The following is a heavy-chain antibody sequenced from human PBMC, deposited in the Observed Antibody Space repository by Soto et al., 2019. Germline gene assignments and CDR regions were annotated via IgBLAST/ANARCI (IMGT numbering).Heavy chain of an antibody. CDR3: ARMGKQWLVDYYYGMDV. J-gene: IGHJ6*02. CDR1: GFTFSSYD. CDR2: IGTAGDT. D-gene: IGHD6-19*01. V-gene: IGHV3-13*01. Sequence: GGSLRLSCAASGFTFSSYDMHWVRQATGKGLEWVSAIGTAGDTYYPGSVKGRFTISRENAKNSLYLQMNSLRAGDTAVYYCARMGKQWLVDYYYGMDVWGQGTTVTVSS.